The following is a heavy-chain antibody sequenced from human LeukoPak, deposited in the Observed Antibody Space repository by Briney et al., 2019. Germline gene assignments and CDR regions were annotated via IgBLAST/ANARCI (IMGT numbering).Heavy chain of an antibody. CDR2: INPNSGGT. CDR1: GYTFTGYY. CDR3: ARGHLIAAAGIVDY. J-gene: IGHJ4*02. V-gene: IGHV1-2*02. D-gene: IGHD6-13*01. Sequence: GASVKVSCKASGYTFTGYYMHWVRRAPGLGLEWMGWINPNSGGTNYAQKFQGRVTMTRDTSISTAYMELSRLRSDDTAVYYCARGHLIAAAGIVDYWGQGTLVTVSS.